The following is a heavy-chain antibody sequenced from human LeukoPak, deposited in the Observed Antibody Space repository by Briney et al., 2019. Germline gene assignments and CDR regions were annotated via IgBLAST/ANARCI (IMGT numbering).Heavy chain of an antibody. V-gene: IGHV3-21*01. D-gene: IGHD6-19*01. CDR3: AKVHRGAVAGDAFDI. CDR1: GFTFSSYS. Sequence: GGSLRLSCAASGFTFSSYSMNWVRQAPGKGLEWVSSISSSSSYIYYADSVKGRFTISRDNAKNSLYLQMNSLRAEDTAVYYCAKVHRGAVAGDAFDIWGQGTMVTVSS. CDR2: ISSSSSYI. J-gene: IGHJ3*02.